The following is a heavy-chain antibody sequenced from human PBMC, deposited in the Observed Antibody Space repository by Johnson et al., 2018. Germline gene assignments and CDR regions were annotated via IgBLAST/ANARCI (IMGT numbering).Heavy chain of an antibody. Sequence: QVQLQESGPGLVKPSETLSLTCTVSGGSISSYYWSWIRQPPGKGLEWIGYIYYSGSTNYNPSLKSRVTISVDTSKNQFSLKLSSGTAADAAVYYCARHLRYDDFWSGYYIPSLSYDGMDVWGQGTTVTVSS. CDR3: ARHLRYDDFWSGYYIPSLSYDGMDV. V-gene: IGHV4-59*01. J-gene: IGHJ6*02. CDR1: GGSISSYY. CDR2: IYYSGST. D-gene: IGHD3-3*01.